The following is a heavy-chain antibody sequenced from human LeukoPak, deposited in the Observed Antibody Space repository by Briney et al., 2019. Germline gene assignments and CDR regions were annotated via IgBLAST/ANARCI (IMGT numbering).Heavy chain of an antibody. V-gene: IGHV3-30*18. Sequence: GGSLRLSCAASGFTFNRYWIYWVRQAPGKGLEWVAVISYDGSNKYYADSVKGRFTISRDNSKNTLYLQMNSLRAEDTAVYYCAKGSFLYYYDSSGYYGTDYWGQGTLVTVSS. CDR2: ISYDGSNK. CDR1: GFTFNRYW. CDR3: AKGSFLYYYDSSGYYGTDY. J-gene: IGHJ4*02. D-gene: IGHD3-22*01.